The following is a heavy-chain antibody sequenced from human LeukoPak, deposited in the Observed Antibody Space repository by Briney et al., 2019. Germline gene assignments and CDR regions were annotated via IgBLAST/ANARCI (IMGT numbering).Heavy chain of an antibody. D-gene: IGHD3-3*01. CDR3: ATSYDFWSGYYPHFDY. J-gene: IGHJ4*02. Sequence: ASVKVSCKASGYTFTSYGISWVRQAPGQGLEWMVWISAYNGNTNYAQKLQGRVTMTTDTSTSTAYMELRSLRSDDTAVYYCATSYDFWSGYYPHFDYWGQGTLVTVSS. CDR2: ISAYNGNT. CDR1: GYTFTSYG. V-gene: IGHV1-18*01.